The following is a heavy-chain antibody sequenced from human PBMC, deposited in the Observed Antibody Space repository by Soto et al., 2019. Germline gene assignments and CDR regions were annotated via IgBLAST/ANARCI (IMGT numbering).Heavy chain of an antibody. CDR2: IYYSGST. Sequence: QVQLQESGPGLVKPSQTLSLTCTVSGGSISSGGYYWSWIRQHPGKGLEWIGYIYYSGSTYYNPSLKSRVTISVDTSKNQFSLKLSSVTAADTAVYYCAREVVDFELKLYYYGMDVWGQGTTVTVSS. CDR3: AREVVDFELKLYYYGMDV. V-gene: IGHV4-31*03. J-gene: IGHJ6*02. D-gene: IGHD2-15*01. CDR1: GGSISSGGYY.